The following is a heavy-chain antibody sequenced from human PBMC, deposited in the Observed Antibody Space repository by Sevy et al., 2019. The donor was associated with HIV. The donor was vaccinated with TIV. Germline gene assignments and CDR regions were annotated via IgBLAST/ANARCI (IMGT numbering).Heavy chain of an antibody. CDR3: ASGSYYGRYFDY. CDR2: IYYSGST. D-gene: IGHD1-26*01. Sequence: SVTLSLTCTVSGGSMSSNYWSWIRQPPGKGLEWIGNIYYSGSTNYNPSLKSRVTISVDTSKNHFSLKLSSVTAADTAVYYCASGSYYGRYFDYWGQGTLVTVSS. CDR1: GGSMSSNY. V-gene: IGHV4-59*01. J-gene: IGHJ4*02.